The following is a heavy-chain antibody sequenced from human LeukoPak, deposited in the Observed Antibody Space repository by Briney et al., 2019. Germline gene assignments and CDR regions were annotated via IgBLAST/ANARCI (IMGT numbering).Heavy chain of an antibody. CDR2: ISYDGGKT. Sequence: PGGSLRLSCAASGFIFGGYAMHWVRQAPGKGLQWLAVISYDGGKTYYADSVEGRFTISRDNSKSTVYLEINSLRSEDTAIYYCARGLNDFWSGSQLEYWGQGTLVTVSS. D-gene: IGHD3-3*01. CDR1: GFIFGGYA. V-gene: IGHV3-30-3*01. J-gene: IGHJ4*02. CDR3: ARGLNDFWSGSQLEY.